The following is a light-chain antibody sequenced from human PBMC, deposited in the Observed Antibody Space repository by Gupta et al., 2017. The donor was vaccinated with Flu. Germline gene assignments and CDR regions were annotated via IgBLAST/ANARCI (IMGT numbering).Light chain of an antibody. V-gene: IGKV1-27*01. CDR3: QKENSTPCT. CDR2: SAS. J-gene: IGKJ1*01. CDR1: PGINHY. Sequence: DIQMTQSLSPLSPSVGDRLTIICRASPGINHYLAWYQQKPGKDPELLIYSASTVNSGVPSRFSGSGSETDFTLTSSSRQPEDVAIYYCQKENSTPCTFGHGTKVEIK.